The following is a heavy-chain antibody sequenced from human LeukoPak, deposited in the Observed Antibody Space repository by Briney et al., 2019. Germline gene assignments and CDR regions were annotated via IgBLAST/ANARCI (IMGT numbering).Heavy chain of an antibody. J-gene: IGHJ4*02. Sequence: ETLSLTCTVSGGSISSGDYYWSWVRQAPGKGLEWVANIKQDGSEKYYVDSVKGRFTIPRDNAKNSLYLQMNSLRAEDTAVYYCARDSSITMVRGVIGYWGQGTLVTVSS. CDR3: ARDSSITMVRGVIGY. D-gene: IGHD3-10*01. CDR1: GGSISSGDYY. CDR2: IKQDGSEK. V-gene: IGHV3-7*01.